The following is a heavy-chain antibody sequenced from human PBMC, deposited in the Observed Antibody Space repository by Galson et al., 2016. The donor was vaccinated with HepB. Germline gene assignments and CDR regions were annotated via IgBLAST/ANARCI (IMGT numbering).Heavy chain of an antibody. Sequence: SETLSLTCTVSGDSISSYYWSWIRQPPGKGLEWIGYISYRGSTNYNPSLKSRVTISEDTSKNHFSLKLSSVTAADTAVYYCASAVAGSGARFDPWGQGTLVTVSS. CDR3: ASAVAGSGARFDP. V-gene: IGHV4-59*01. D-gene: IGHD6-19*01. CDR2: ISYRGST. J-gene: IGHJ5*02. CDR1: GDSISSYY.